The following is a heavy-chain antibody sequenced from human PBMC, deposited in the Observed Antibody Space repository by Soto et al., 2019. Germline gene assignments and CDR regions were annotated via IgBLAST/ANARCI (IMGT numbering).Heavy chain of an antibody. CDR3: ARGPRGVYGNDY. CDR1: GFTFSNDW. CDR2: INWDGSAA. D-gene: IGHD2-8*02. V-gene: IGHV3-74*01. J-gene: IGHJ4*02. Sequence: EVQLVESGGGLVQPGGSLRLSCAASGFTFSNDWMHWVRQAAGKGLVWVSSINWDGSAANYADSVKGRFTISRDNAKNTVYLQMNSLRGEDTAVYYCARGPRGVYGNDYWGQGALVTVSS.